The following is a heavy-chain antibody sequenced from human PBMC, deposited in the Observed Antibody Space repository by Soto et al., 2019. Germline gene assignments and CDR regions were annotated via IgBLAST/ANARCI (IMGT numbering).Heavy chain of an antibody. V-gene: IGHV4-30-4*01. CDR2: IYYSGST. Sequence: SETPSLTCTVSGGSISSGYYYWSWIRQPPGKGLEWIGYIYYSGSTYYNPSLKSRVTISVDTSKNQFSLKLSSVTAADTAVYYCAREYYYGSGSSSWGQGTLVTVSS. CDR3: AREYYYGSGSSS. CDR1: GGSISSGYYY. D-gene: IGHD3-10*01. J-gene: IGHJ4*02.